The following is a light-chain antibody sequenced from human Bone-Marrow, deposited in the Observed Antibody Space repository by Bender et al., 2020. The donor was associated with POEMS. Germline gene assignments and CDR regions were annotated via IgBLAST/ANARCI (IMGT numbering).Light chain of an antibody. V-gene: IGLV2-23*01. Sequence: QSALTQPASVSGSPGQSITISCTGTSSDVGNYNLVSWYQQHPDKAPKLMIYEGTKRPSGVSNRFSGSKSGNTASLTISELQAEDEADYYCFSYAGSGTWVFGRGTKVSVL. CDR1: SSDVGNYNL. J-gene: IGLJ3*02. CDR2: EGT. CDR3: FSYAGSGTWV.